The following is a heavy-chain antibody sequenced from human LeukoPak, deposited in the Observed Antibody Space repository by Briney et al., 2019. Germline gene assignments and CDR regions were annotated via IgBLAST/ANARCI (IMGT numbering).Heavy chain of an antibody. CDR1: AFTFSNYA. V-gene: IGHV3-23*01. J-gene: IGHJ4*02. CDR2: ISGSGGST. D-gene: IGHD4-17*01. Sequence: GGSLRLSCAASAFTFSNYAMSWVRQAPGKGLEWVSGISGSGGSTYYADSVKGRFTIPRDNSKNTLYLQINSLRAEDTAVYYCAKGFTVTTYGWGVDYWGQGTLVTVSS. CDR3: AKGFTVTTYGWGVDY.